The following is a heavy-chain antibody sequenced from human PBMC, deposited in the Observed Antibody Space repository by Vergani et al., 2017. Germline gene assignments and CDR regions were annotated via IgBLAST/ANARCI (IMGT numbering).Heavy chain of an antibody. V-gene: IGHV3-53*04. D-gene: IGHD6-19*01. Sequence: EVQLVESGGGLVQPGGSLRLSCAASGFSVSSNYMSWVRQAPGKGLEWVSVIYSGGSTYYADSVKGRFTISRHNSKNTLYLQMNSLRAEETAVYYCARGGSSGWYGVDYWGQGTLVTVSS. CDR2: IYSGGST. CDR3: ARGGSSGWYGVDY. CDR1: GFSVSSNY. J-gene: IGHJ4*02.